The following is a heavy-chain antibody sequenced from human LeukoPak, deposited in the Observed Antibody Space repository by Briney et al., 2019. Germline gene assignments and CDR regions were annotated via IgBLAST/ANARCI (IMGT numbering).Heavy chain of an antibody. J-gene: IGHJ3*02. CDR2: ISSSSSTI. Sequence: PGGSLRLSRAASGFTFSDYYMSWIRQAPGKGLEWVSYISSSSSTIYYADSVKGRFTISRDNAKNSLYLQMNRLRAEDTAVYYCARDAVHCSGGSCVRLGAFDIWGQGTMVTVSS. D-gene: IGHD2-15*01. CDR1: GFTFSDYY. CDR3: ARDAVHCSGGSCVRLGAFDI. V-gene: IGHV3-11*04.